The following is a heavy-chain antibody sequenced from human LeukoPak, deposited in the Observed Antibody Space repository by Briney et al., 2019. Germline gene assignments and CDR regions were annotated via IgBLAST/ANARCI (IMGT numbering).Heavy chain of an antibody. V-gene: IGHV3-7*01. J-gene: IGHJ4*02. CDR2: IKPDGSKE. CDR3: ARDGWGYLLDY. D-gene: IGHD3-22*01. CDR1: GFTFSTFW. Sequence: HPGGSLRLSCAASGFTFSTFWMTWVRQAPGKGLEWVAHIKPDGSKEDCVDSVKGRFTISRDNAKNSLYLQMSSLRVEDTAIYYCARDGWGYLLDYWGQGILVTVSS.